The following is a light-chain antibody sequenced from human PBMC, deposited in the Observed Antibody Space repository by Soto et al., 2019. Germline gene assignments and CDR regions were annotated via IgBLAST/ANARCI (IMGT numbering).Light chain of an antibody. Sequence: QSVLTQPASVSGSPGQSITTSCTGTSSDVGGYNYVSWYQQHPGKAPKLMIYEVSNRPSGVSNRFSGSKSGNTASLTISGLQAEDEADYYCSSYTSSSVVVFGGGTKLTVL. V-gene: IGLV2-14*01. CDR3: SSYTSSSVVV. J-gene: IGLJ2*01. CDR1: SSDVGGYNY. CDR2: EVS.